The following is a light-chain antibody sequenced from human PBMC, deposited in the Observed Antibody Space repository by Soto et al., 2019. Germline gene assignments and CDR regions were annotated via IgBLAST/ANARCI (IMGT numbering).Light chain of an antibody. Sequence: IVTTPYPRPLSVPPVQRSTPSFRASQSVSSNLAWYQQKPGQAPRLLIYGASSRATGIPDRFSGSGSGTDFTLTISRLEPEDFAVYYCQQYGSSPWTFGQGTKVDIK. CDR2: GAS. J-gene: IGKJ1*01. CDR3: QQYGSSPWT. V-gene: IGKV3-20*01. CDR1: QSVSSN.